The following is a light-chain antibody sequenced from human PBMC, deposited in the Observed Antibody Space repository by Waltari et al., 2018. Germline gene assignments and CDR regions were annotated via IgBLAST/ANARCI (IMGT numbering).Light chain of an antibody. J-gene: IGLJ3*02. Sequence: SSEVTQDPHVSVALGQTVTITFRGDRFRRYYAIWYRQRPGQAPVLVLYGQERPSGIPDRFSGSTSGDTAYLTITGAQAGDEGDYYCLSRDTPSTRVFGGGTRLTV. CDR1: RFRRYY. CDR3: LSRDTPSTRV. CDR2: GQE. V-gene: IGLV3-19*01.